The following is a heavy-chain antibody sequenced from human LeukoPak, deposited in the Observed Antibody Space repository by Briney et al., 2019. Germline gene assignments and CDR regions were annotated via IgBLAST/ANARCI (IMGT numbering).Heavy chain of an antibody. J-gene: IGHJ6*02. CDR3: AREGVHYDFWSGTLYGMDV. CDR2: ISSSSYI. D-gene: IGHD3-3*01. CDR1: GFTFSSYS. Sequence: GGSLRLSCAASGFTFSSYSMNWVRQAPGKGLEWVSSISSSSYIYYADSVKGRFTISRDNAKNSLYLQMNSLRAEDTAVYYCAREGVHYDFWSGTLYGMDVWGQGTTVTVSS. V-gene: IGHV3-21*01.